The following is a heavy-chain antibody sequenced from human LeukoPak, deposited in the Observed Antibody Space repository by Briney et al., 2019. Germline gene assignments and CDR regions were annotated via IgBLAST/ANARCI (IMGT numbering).Heavy chain of an antibody. J-gene: IGHJ4*02. CDR3: AKGYSVAGTSY. V-gene: IGHV3-23*01. CDR1: GFTFSSYA. D-gene: IGHD6-19*01. Sequence: QTGGSLRLSCAASGFTFSSYAMHWVRQAPGKGLEWVSAISGSGGSTYYADSVKGRFTISRDNSKNTLYLQMNSLRAEDTAVYYCAKGYSVAGTSYWGQGTLVTVSS. CDR2: ISGSGGST.